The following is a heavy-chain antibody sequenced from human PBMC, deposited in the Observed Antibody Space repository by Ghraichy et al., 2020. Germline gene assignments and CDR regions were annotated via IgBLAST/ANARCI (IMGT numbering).Heavy chain of an antibody. CDR3: ARDMRYYGSGTYLLHGMDV. CDR2: IYHTGST. Sequence: ESLNISCTVSGGSISNSNWWSWVRQPPGKGLEWIGDIYHTGSTDFNPSLKSRVTISVDKSKNYFSLKVTSVTAADTAMYYCARDMRYYGSGTYLLHGMDVWGQGTTVTVSS. V-gene: IGHV4-4*02. J-gene: IGHJ6*02. D-gene: IGHD3-10*01. CDR1: GGSISNSNW.